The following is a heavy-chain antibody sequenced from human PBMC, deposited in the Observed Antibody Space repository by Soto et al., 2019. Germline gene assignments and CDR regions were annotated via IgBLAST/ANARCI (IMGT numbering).Heavy chain of an antibody. Sequence: PTETLSLTCTVSGGAISSGDYYWSWIRQPPGKGLAWIGYIYYSGSTYYNPSLKSRVTISVDTSKNQFSLKLSSVTAADTAVYYPDRADHGCPTVTARSSYGMDVSGKCTTVTVS. J-gene: IGHJ6*04. CDR3: DRADHGCPTVTARSSYGMDV. CDR2: IYYSGST. CDR1: GGAISSGDYY. D-gene: IGHD4-17*01. V-gene: IGHV4-30-4*01.